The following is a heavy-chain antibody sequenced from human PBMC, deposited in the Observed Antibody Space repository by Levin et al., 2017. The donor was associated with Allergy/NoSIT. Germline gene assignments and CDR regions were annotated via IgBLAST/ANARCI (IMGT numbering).Heavy chain of an antibody. CDR2: ISSSSSYI. D-gene: IGHD1-26*01. J-gene: IGHJ4*02. CDR1: GFTFSSYS. V-gene: IGHV3-21*01. CDR3: ARASVGATDY. Sequence: ETLSLTCAASGFTFSSYSMNWVRQAPGKGLEWVSSISSSSSYIYYADSVKGRFTISRDNAKNSLYLQMNSLRAEDTAVYYCARASVGATDYWGQGTLVTVSS.